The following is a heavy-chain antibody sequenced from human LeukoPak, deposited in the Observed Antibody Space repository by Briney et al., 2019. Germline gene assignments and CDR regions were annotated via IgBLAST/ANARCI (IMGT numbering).Heavy chain of an antibody. D-gene: IGHD3-10*01. J-gene: IGHJ5*02. CDR1: GFTFSSNG. CDR2: IWYDGSNK. CDR3: AKDHTGSYYPNWFDP. Sequence: GGSLRLSCAASGFTFSSNGIHWVRQAPGKGLEWVAVIWYDGSNKYYADSVKGRFTISRDNSKNTLYLQMNSLRPADTAVYYCAKDHTGSYYPNWFDPWGQGTRVTVSS. V-gene: IGHV3-30*02.